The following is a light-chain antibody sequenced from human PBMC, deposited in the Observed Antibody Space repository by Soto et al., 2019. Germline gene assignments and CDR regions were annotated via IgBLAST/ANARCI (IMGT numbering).Light chain of an antibody. CDR1: QSISSY. Sequence: DIQMTQSPSSLSASVGDRVTITCRARQSISSYLNWYQQKPGKAPKLLIYAASSLQSGVPSRFTDSGSGTDFTLTISSLQPEDFATYYCQQSYSTPVTFGPGTKVDIK. V-gene: IGKV1-39*01. J-gene: IGKJ3*01. CDR2: AAS. CDR3: QQSYSTPVT.